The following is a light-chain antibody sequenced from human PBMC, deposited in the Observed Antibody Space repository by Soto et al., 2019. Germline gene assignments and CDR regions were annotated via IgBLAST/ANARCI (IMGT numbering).Light chain of an antibody. CDR3: QQRSNWPPT. Sequence: EIVLTQSPATLSLSPGERATLSCRASQSVSSYLAWYQQKPGQAPRLLIYDASNRATGIPARFSGSGSGTDFTLTISSLEPEDFAVXYCQQRSNWPPTFGQGTKLEIK. V-gene: IGKV3-11*01. CDR1: QSVSSY. CDR2: DAS. J-gene: IGKJ2*01.